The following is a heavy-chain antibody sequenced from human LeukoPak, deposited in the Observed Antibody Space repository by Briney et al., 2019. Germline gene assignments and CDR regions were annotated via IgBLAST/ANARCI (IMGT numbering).Heavy chain of an antibody. J-gene: IGHJ4*02. Sequence: GESLKISCKGSGYSFTSYWIGWVRQMPGKGLGWMGIIYPGDSDTRYSPSFQGQVTISADKSISTAYLQWSSLKASDTAMYYCARYYCSGGSCHGSYYFDYWGQGTLVTVSS. V-gene: IGHV5-51*01. CDR1: GYSFTSYW. CDR3: ARYYCSGGSCHGSYYFDY. CDR2: IYPGDSDT. D-gene: IGHD2-15*01.